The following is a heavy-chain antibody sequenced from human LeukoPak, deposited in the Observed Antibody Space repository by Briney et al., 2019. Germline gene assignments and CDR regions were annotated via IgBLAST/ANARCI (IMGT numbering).Heavy chain of an antibody. CDR2: ISYDGSNK. D-gene: IGHD5-18*01. CDR3: AKDVSDTAMAGKGSYFDY. Sequence: PGGSLRLSCAASGFTFSSYGMHWVRQAPGKGLEWVAVISYDGSNKYYADSVKGRFTISRDNSKNTLYLQMNSLRAEDTAVYYCAKDVSDTAMAGKGSYFDYWGQGTLVTVSS. J-gene: IGHJ4*02. V-gene: IGHV3-30*18. CDR1: GFTFSSYG.